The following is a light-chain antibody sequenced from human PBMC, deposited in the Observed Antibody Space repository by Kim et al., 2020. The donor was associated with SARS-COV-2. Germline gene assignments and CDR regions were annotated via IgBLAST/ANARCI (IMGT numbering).Light chain of an antibody. CDR2: LGS. J-gene: IGKJ2*03. CDR1: QSLLHSNGYNY. Sequence: EPASISCRSSQSLLHSNGYNYLDWYLQKPGQSPQLLIYLGSNRASGVPDRFSGSGSSTDFTLKISRVEAEDVGVYYCMQALQTPYSFGQGTKLEI. V-gene: IGKV2-28*01. CDR3: MQALQTPYS.